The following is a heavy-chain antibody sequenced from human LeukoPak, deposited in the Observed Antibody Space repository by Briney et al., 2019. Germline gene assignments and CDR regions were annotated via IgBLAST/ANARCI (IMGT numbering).Heavy chain of an antibody. D-gene: IGHD6-13*01. V-gene: IGHV1-2*04. CDR2: INPNSGGT. J-gene: IGHJ4*02. CDR1: GYTFTGYY. Sequence: ASVKVSCKASGYTFTGYYMHWVRQAPGQGLEWMGWINPNSGGTNYAQKFQGWVTMTRDTSISTAYMELSRLRSDDTAVYYCARGPSEYSSSWFTIDYWGQGTLVTVSS. CDR3: ARGPSEYSSSWFTIDY.